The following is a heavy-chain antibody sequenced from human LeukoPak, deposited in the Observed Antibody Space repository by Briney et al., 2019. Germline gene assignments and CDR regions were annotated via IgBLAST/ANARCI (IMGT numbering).Heavy chain of an antibody. CDR2: INPNSGGT. CDR3: AGPDYYDFWSGYWSDAFDI. J-gene: IGHJ3*02. CDR1: GYTFTGYY. Sequence: GASVKVSCKASGYTFTGYYMHWVRQAPGQGLEWMGWINPNSGGTNYAQKFQGRVTMTRDTSISTAYMELSRLRSDDTAVYYCAGPDYYDFWSGYWSDAFDIWGQGTMVTVSS. V-gene: IGHV1-2*02. D-gene: IGHD3-3*01.